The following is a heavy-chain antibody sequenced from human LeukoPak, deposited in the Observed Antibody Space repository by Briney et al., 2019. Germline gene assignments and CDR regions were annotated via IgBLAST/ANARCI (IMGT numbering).Heavy chain of an antibody. Sequence: SETLSLTCTVSGGSISSYYWSWIRQPPGRGLEWIGYIYYSGSTNYNPSLKSRVTISVDTSKNQFSLKLSSVTAADTAVYYCARGVAWLALFDYWGQGTLVTVSS. CDR2: IYYSGST. V-gene: IGHV4-59*01. J-gene: IGHJ4*02. CDR3: ARGVAWLALFDY. CDR1: GGSISSYY. D-gene: IGHD6-19*01.